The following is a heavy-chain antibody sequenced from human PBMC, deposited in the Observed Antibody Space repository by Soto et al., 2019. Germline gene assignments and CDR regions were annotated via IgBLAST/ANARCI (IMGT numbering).Heavy chain of an antibody. D-gene: IGHD3-22*01. CDR1: AFTFRSYA. Sequence: QVQLVESGGGVVQPGRSLRLSCAASAFTFRSYAMHWVRQAPGKGLEWVAVISYDGTYKYYADSVKGRFTISRDNSKNTLDLELSCLRPEDTAVYYCARDAIYDGSGYYGSYFDYWGQGSLGTVSS. CDR2: ISYDGTYK. V-gene: IGHV3-30-3*01. J-gene: IGHJ4*02. CDR3: ARDAIYDGSGYYGSYFDY.